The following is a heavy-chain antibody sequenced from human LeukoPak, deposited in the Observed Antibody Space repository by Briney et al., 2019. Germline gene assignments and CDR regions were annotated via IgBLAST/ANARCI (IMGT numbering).Heavy chain of an antibody. CDR3: ARDRSSSGYGYYFDY. J-gene: IGHJ4*02. Sequence: GASVKVSCKASGYTFTSYYMHWVRQAPGQGLEWMGIINPSGGSTSYAQKFQGRVTMTRDMSTSTVYMELSSLRSEDTAVYYCARDRSSSGYGYYFDYWGQGTLVTVSS. V-gene: IGHV1-46*01. D-gene: IGHD5-18*01. CDR2: INPSGGST. CDR1: GYTFTSYY.